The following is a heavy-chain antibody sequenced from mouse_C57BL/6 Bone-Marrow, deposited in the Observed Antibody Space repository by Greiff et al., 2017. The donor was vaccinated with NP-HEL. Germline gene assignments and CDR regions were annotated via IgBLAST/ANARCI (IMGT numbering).Heavy chain of an antibody. CDR2: INSDGSST. CDR1: GFTFSDYY. Sequence: EVKVVESEGGLVQPGSSMKLSCTASGFTFSDYYMAWVRQVPEKGLEWVANINSDGSSTYYLDSLKSRFIMSRDNAKNIPYLQMSSLKSEDTATYYCAREGGLRRRTYAMDYGGQGTSVTVSS. J-gene: IGHJ4*01. CDR3: AREGGLRRRTYAMDY. D-gene: IGHD2-4*01. V-gene: IGHV5-16*01.